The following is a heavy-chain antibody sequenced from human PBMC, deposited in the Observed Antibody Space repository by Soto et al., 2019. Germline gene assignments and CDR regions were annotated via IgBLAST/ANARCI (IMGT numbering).Heavy chain of an antibody. CDR2: IIPIFGTA. V-gene: IGHV1-69*13. Sequence: SVKVSCKASGGAFSSYAISWVQKAPGQGLEWMGGIIPIFGTANYAQKFQGRVTITADESTSTAYMELSSLRSEDTAVYYCARGYSSGWSNWFDPWGQGTLVTVSS. D-gene: IGHD6-19*01. J-gene: IGHJ5*02. CDR1: GGAFSSYA. CDR3: ARGYSSGWSNWFDP.